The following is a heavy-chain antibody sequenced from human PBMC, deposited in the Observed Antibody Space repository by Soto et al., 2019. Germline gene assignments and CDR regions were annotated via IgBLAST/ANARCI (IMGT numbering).Heavy chain of an antibody. CDR1: GFTFSSYG. Sequence: GGSLRLSCAASGFTFSSYGMHWVRQAPGKGLEWVAVISYDGSIKYYADSVKGRFTISRDNSKNTLYLQMNSLRAEDTAVYYCAKEPYGDYENYYYYYYMDVWGQGTTVTVSS. J-gene: IGHJ6*03. CDR2: ISYDGSIK. V-gene: IGHV3-30*18. D-gene: IGHD4-17*01. CDR3: AKEPYGDYENYYYYYYMDV.